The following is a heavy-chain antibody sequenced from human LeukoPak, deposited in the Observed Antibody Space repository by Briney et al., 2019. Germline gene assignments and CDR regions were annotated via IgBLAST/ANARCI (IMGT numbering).Heavy chain of an antibody. CDR2: IYYIGSGST. J-gene: IGHJ5*02. Sequence: TSETLSLTCTVSGDSISSSNYYWGWIRQPPGKGLEWIGTIYYIGSGSTYYNPSLKGRVTVSVDTSKNQFSLKVSSVTAADTAVYYCTRAKTTVVAPYNWFGPWGQGTLVTVSS. CDR3: TRAKTTVVAPYNWFGP. CDR1: GDSISSSNYY. V-gene: IGHV4-39*01. D-gene: IGHD4-23*01.